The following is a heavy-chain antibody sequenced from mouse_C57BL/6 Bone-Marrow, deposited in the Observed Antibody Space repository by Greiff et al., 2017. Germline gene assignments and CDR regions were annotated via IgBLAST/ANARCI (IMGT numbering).Heavy chain of an antibody. D-gene: IGHD3-2*02. V-gene: IGHV1-20*01. CDR3: ARSFPLGYDY. Sequence: EVQVVESGPELVKPGDSVKISCKASGYSFTGSFMNWVIQSHGKSLAWIGRINPYNGDTFYNQKFKGKATLTVDKSSSTAHMELLSLTSEDSAVYYCARSFPLGYDYWGQGTSVTVSS. J-gene: IGHJ4*01. CDR1: GYSFTGSF. CDR2: INPYNGDT.